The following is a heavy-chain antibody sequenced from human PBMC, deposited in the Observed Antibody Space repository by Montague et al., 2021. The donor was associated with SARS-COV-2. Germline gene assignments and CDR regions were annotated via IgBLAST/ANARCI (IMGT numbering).Heavy chain of an antibody. CDR2: IYSNGDE. J-gene: IGHJ4*02. CDR1: GFSLSTPNVG. V-gene: IGHV2-5*01. Sequence: PALVKPTQTLTLTCTFSGFSLSTPNVGVGWIRQPPGKALEWLALIYSNGDERYSPSLQSRLTITKDTSKNQVVLSLTNVDPVDTATYYCAHHIRYYDIFTGNPFDYWGQGTQVTVSS. CDR3: AHHIRYYDIFTGNPFDY. D-gene: IGHD3-9*01.